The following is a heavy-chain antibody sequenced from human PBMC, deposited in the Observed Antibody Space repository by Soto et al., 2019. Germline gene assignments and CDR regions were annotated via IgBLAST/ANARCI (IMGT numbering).Heavy chain of an antibody. CDR2: IWYDGSNK. V-gene: IGHV3-33*01. J-gene: IGHJ2*01. CDR3: ATSTRGGFFDL. D-gene: IGHD3-3*01. Sequence: PGGSLRLSCAASGFSFSTYGMHWVRQAPGKGLEWVALIWYDGSNKDYADSVKGRFTISRDNSKNTLYLQMNSLSAEDSAVYYCATSTRGGFFDLWGRGTLVTVSS. CDR1: GFSFSTYG.